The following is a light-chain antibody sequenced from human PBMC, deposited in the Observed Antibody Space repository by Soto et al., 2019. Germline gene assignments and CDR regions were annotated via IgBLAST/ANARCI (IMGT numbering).Light chain of an antibody. CDR2: DAS. CDR1: QSFSAY. CDR3: QQCSGWPPVYS. V-gene: IGKV3-11*01. J-gene: IGKJ2*01. Sequence: EIVLTQSPATLPLSPGESATLSCRASQSFSAYLAWYQQKPGQAPRLLIYDASSRATGIPARFSGSGSGTEFTLTIISLEPEDVAVDYCQQCSGWPPVYSFGQGTKVEIK.